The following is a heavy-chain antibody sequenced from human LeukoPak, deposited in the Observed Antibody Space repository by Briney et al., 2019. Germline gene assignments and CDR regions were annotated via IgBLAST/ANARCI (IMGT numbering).Heavy chain of an antibody. V-gene: IGHV3-66*01. CDR3: ARDRDGHGLDY. J-gene: IGHJ4*02. CDR1: GFTFSDYY. Sequence: GGSLRHSCAASGFTFSDYYMSWVRQAPGKGLEWVSVIYNGGSTYYADSVKGRFTISRDNSKNTLYLQMNSLRAEDTAVYYCARDRDGHGLDYWGQGTLVTVSS. D-gene: IGHD5-24*01. CDR2: IYNGGST.